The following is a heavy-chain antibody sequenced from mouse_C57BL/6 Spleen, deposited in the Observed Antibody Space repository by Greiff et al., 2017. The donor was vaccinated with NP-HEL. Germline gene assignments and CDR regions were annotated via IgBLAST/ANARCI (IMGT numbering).Heavy chain of an antibody. CDR3: VSSYYRNFYYAMDY. CDR2: IRSKSNNYAT. D-gene: IGHD2-10*01. V-gene: IGHV10-1*01. J-gene: IGHJ4*01. Sequence: EVKLVESGGGLVQPKGSLKLSCAASGFSFNTYAMNWVRQAPGKGLEWVARIRSKSNNYATYYADSVKDRFTISRDDSESMLYLQMNNLKTEDTAMYYCVSSYYRNFYYAMDYWGQGTSVTVSS. CDR1: GFSFNTYA.